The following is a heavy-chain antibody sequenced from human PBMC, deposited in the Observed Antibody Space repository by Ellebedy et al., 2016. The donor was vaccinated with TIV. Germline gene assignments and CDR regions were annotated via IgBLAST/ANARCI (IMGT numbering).Heavy chain of an antibody. Sequence: SETLSLTXDLSLGSITYWNWIRQHPGEDLEWIGYIHNSGSTYYTPSLQSRVSISLDTSKKLSSLRLRSVTAADTAVYYCARGGLGDNSGPFDYWGQGTPVTVSS. CDR3: ARGGLGDNSGPFDY. CDR1: LGSITY. CDR2: IHNSGST. J-gene: IGHJ4*02. D-gene: IGHD4-23*01. V-gene: IGHV4-31*11.